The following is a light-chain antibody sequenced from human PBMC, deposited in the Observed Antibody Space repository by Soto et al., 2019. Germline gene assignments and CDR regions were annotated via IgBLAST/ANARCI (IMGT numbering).Light chain of an antibody. CDR1: QGIGSD. CDR2: AAS. Sequence: DIQMTQSPSSLSASVGDRVTITCRASQGIGSDLGWYQQKPGKAPKRLIYAASSLQSGVPSRFSGRGSGKEFTLTISSLQPEDFATYYCLQYNSYPPTFGGGTKVEIK. V-gene: IGKV1-17*01. CDR3: LQYNSYPPT. J-gene: IGKJ4*01.